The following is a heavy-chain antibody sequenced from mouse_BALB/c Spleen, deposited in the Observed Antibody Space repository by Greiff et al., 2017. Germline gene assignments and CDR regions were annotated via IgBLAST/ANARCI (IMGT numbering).Heavy chain of an antibody. D-gene: IGHD2-10*02. CDR3: ARQGYGNSAWFAY. Sequence: EVNVVESGGDLVKPGGSLKLSCAASGFTFSSYGMSWVRQTPDKRLEWVATISSGGSYTYYPDSVKGRFTISRDNAKNTLYLQMSSLKSEDTAMYYCARQGYGNSAWFAYWGQGTLVTVSA. V-gene: IGHV5-6*01. J-gene: IGHJ3*01. CDR1: GFTFSSYG. CDR2: ISSGGSYT.